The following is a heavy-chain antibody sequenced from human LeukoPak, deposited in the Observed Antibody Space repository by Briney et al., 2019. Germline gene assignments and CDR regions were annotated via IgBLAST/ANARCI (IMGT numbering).Heavy chain of an antibody. CDR2: IIPILGIA. D-gene: IGHD3-22*01. CDR1: GYTFTSYD. V-gene: IGHV1-69*04. CDR3: ARVASSDSSGYYYYFDY. Sequence: GASVKVSCKASGYTFTSYDVNWVRQAPGQGLEWMGRIIPILGIANYAQKFQGRVTITADKSTSTAYMELSSLRSEDTAVYYCARVASSDSSGYYYYFDYWGQGTLVTVSS. J-gene: IGHJ4*02.